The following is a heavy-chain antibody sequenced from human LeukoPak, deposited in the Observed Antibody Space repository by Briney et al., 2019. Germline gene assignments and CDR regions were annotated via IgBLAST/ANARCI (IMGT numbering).Heavy chain of an antibody. CDR3: ARNGMRSMDV. CDR2: IGDTGYTI. J-gene: IGHJ6*02. Sequence: GGSLRLSCVASGFTFSHYEMNWVRQAPGKGLAWVSYIGDTGYTIYYADAVQGRFTISRDNTKNSLYLQMNSLRAEDTAIYYCARNGMRSMDVWGQGTTVTVSS. D-gene: IGHD1-1*01. V-gene: IGHV3-48*03. CDR1: GFTFSHYE.